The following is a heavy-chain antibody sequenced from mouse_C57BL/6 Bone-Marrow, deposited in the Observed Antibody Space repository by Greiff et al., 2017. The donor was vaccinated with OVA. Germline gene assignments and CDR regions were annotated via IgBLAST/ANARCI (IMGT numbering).Heavy chain of an antibody. J-gene: IGHJ2*01. CDR2: IDPENGDT. V-gene: IGHV14-4*01. D-gene: IGHD2-3*01. CDR1: GFNIKDDY. CDR3: TTLYDGYYDYFDY. Sequence: EVKLMESGAELVRPGASVKLSCTASGFNIKDDYMHWVKQRPEQGLEWIGWIDPENGDTEYASKFQGKATITADTSSNTAYLQLSSLTSEDTAVYYCTTLYDGYYDYFDYWGQGTTLTVSS.